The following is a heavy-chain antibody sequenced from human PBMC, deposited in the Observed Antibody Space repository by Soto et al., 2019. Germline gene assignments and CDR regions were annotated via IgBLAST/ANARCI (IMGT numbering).Heavy chain of an antibody. J-gene: IGHJ6*02. CDR3: AKGSMVAAGYCMVV. Sequence: EVQLLESGGGLVQPGGSLRLSCAASGFTFSSYAMSWVRQAPGKGLEWVSAIRGSGGSTYYADSVKGRLTISRDKSKHTLYLQMDSLRAEDTAVCYCAKGSMVAAGYCMVVLGQGTTVTVSS. CDR1: GFTFSSYA. V-gene: IGHV3-23*01. D-gene: IGHD6-13*01. CDR2: IRGSGGST.